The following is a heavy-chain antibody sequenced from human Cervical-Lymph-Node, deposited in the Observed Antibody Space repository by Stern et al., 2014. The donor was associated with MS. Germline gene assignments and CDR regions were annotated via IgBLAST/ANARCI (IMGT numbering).Heavy chain of an antibody. D-gene: IGHD3-16*01. CDR2: ISPYNGNS. CDR3: SRSASDAFDI. J-gene: IGHJ3*02. CDR1: GYTFISHG. V-gene: IGHV1-18*01. Sequence: VQLVESGAVLKKPGASMKASCKASGYTFISHGISWVRQAPGQGLEWMGWISPYNGNSNYAQKFQDRVTMTTDTSTNTAYLELRGLRSDDTAMYYCSRSASDAFDIWGQGTMVTVSS.